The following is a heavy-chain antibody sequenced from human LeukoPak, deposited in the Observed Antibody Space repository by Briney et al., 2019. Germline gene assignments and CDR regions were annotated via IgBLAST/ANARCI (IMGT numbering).Heavy chain of an antibody. J-gene: IGHJ4*02. D-gene: IGHD3-22*01. V-gene: IGHV3-15*01. CDR1: GFTLSNAW. CDR3: AKGPYYYDSSGYYVHY. Sequence: PGGSLRLSCAASGFTLSNAWMSWVRQAPGKGLEWVGRIKSKTVGGTTDSAAPVKGRFTISRDDSKNTLYLQMNSLRAEDTAVYYCAKGPYYYDSSGYYVHYWGQGTLVTVSS. CDR2: IKSKTVGGTT.